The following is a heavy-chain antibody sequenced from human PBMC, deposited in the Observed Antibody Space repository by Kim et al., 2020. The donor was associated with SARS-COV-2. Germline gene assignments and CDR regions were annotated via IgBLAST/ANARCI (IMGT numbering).Heavy chain of an antibody. CDR3: ARTEYTGSFYGGDWFDL. V-gene: IGHV4-59*13. D-gene: IGHD1-26*01. CDR2: VFYSGAT. CDR1: GGSMSGFS. J-gene: IGHJ5*02. Sequence: SETLSLTCTVSGGSMSGFSWAWIRQSPGKGLEWIGYVFYSGATTYNPSFKSRVTISIDRSKNQFSLSLSSVTAADTALYFCARTEYTGSFYGGDWFDLWG.